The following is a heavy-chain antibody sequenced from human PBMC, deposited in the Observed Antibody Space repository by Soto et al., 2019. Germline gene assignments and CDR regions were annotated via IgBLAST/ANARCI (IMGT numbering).Heavy chain of an antibody. CDR1: GYTFTGYY. Sequence: ASVKGSCKAYGYTFTGYYMLWVRQAPGQGLEWMGWINPSSGGTNYAEKFQGRVTMTRDTSISTAYMELSRLSSDDTAIYYCARLQIEVAGTNWGQGTLVTVSS. J-gene: IGHJ4*02. V-gene: IGHV1-2*02. CDR3: ARLQIEVAGTN. D-gene: IGHD6-19*01. CDR2: INPSSGGT.